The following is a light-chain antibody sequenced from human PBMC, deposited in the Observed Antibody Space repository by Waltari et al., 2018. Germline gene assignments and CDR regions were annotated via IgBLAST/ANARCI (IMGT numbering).Light chain of an antibody. CDR1: SSNFGAGYD. CDR3: QSFDSSLSASV. CDR2: GNT. Sequence: QSVLTQPPSVSGAPGQKVTIPCTGGSSNFGAGYDVHWYQQCPGTSPKLLIFGNTIRPSGVPGRFSGSRSGTSASLAIAGLQSEDEAVYYCQSFDSSLSASVFGGGTKLTVL. J-gene: IGLJ2*01. V-gene: IGLV1-40*01.